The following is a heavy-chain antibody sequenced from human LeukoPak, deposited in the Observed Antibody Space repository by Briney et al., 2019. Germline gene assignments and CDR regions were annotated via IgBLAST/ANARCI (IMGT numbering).Heavy chain of an antibody. Sequence: PSETLSLTCTVSGDSISTSGYYWGWIRQPPGKGLEWIGSIYFSGSTYYNPSLKNRVSISEDTSKNQFSLKLTSVTAADTAVYYCARNKGSYSHLDSWGQGTLVTVSS. J-gene: IGHJ4*02. CDR3: ARNKGSYSHLDS. D-gene: IGHD1-26*01. V-gene: IGHV4-39*01. CDR2: IYFSGST. CDR1: GDSISTSGYY.